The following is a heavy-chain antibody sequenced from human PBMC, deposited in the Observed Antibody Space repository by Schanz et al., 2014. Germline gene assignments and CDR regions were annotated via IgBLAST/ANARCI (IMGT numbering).Heavy chain of an antibody. CDR1: GFIVRSNY. V-gene: IGHV3-66*01. D-gene: IGHD3-10*01. CDR2: VHPGGST. CDR3: AKGRFGELSAFDI. J-gene: IGHJ3*02. Sequence: EVQLVESGGGLVQPGGSLRLSCAVSGFIVRSNYITWVRQAPGKGLEWVSFVHPGGSTYYPDSVKGRFTISRDSSKNTLYLQMNSLRPEDTAIYYCAKGRFGELSAFDIWGQGTMVTVSS.